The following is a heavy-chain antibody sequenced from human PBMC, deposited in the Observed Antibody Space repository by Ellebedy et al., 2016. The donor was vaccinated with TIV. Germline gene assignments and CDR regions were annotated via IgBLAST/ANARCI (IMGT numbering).Heavy chain of an antibody. D-gene: IGHD5-12*01. J-gene: IGHJ4*02. CDR3: VKDQHGYNQPADK. CDR1: GFTFNIHA. Sequence: GGSLRLSXAASGFTFNIHAMNWVRQAPGKGLEWVSGISGSGSGTYYADPVKGRFTISRDNSKNTLYLQMNSLRAEDTALYYYVKDQHGYNQPADKWGQGTLVTVSS. V-gene: IGHV3-23*01. CDR2: ISGSGSGT.